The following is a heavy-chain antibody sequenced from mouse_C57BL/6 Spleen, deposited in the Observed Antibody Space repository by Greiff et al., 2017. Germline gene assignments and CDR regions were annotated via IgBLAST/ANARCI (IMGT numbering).Heavy chain of an antibody. J-gene: IGHJ1*03. V-gene: IGHV1-69*01. CDR1: GYTFTSYW. D-gene: IGHD1-1*01. CDR2: IDPSDSYT. Sequence: VQLQQPGAELVMPGASVKLSCKASGYTFTSYWMHWVKQRPGQGLEWIGEIDPSDSYTNYNQKFKGKSTLTVDKSSSTAYMQLSSLTSEDSAVYYCARRGSYYYGSSPWYFDVWGTGTTVTVSS. CDR3: ARRGSYYYGSSPWYFDV.